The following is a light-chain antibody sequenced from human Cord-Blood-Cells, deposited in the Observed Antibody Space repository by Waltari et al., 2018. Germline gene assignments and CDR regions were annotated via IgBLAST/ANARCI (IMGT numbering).Light chain of an antibody. CDR2: GAS. CDR3: QQYNNWPPWT. J-gene: IGKJ1*01. V-gene: IGKV3-15*01. Sequence: EIVMTQSPATLSVSPGERATLSCRASQSVSSNLAWYQQKPGQAPWLRIYGASTRATGIPARFSGSGSGTEFTLTISSLQSEDFAVYYCQQYNNWPPWTFGQGP. CDR1: QSVSSN.